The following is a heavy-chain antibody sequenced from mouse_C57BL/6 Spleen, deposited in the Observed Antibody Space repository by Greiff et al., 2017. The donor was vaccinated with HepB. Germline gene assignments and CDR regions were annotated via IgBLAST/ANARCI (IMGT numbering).Heavy chain of an antibody. J-gene: IGHJ4*01. CDR1: GYSITSGYD. CDR2: ISYSGST. Sequence: DVKLVESGPGMVKPSQSLSLTCTVTGYSITSGYDWHWIRHFPGNKLEWMGYISYSGSTNYNPSLKSRISITHDTSKNHFFLKLNSVTTEDTATYYCARGGLRRGRAMDYWGQGTSVTVSS. CDR3: ARGGLRRGRAMDY. V-gene: IGHV3-1*01. D-gene: IGHD2-4*01.